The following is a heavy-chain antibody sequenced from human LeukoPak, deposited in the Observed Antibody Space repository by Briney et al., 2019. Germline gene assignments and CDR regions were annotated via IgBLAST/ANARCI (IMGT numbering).Heavy chain of an antibody. Sequence: SETLSLTCTVSGGSISSYYWRWIRQPAGKGLEWIGRIYASGSTNYNPSLKSRVTMSVDTSKNQFYLKLSSVTAADTAVYYCARSPDYGDYFDYWGQGTLVTVSS. CDR1: GGSISSYY. V-gene: IGHV4-4*07. CDR2: IYASGST. CDR3: ARSPDYGDYFDY. D-gene: IGHD4-17*01. J-gene: IGHJ4*02.